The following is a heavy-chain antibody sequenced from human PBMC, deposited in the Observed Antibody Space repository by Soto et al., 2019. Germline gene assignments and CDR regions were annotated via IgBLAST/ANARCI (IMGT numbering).Heavy chain of an antibody. CDR1: GFTFSSYA. CDR3: ARSPSAVVTPYYFDY. Sequence: QVQLVESGGGVVQPGRSLRLSCAASGFTFSSYAIYWVRQAPGKGLEWVAIISYDGSNKYYADSVKGRFTISRDNSMNTLYLQMNSLRAEDTAVYYCARSPSAVVTPYYFDYWGQGILVSVSS. J-gene: IGHJ4*02. D-gene: IGHD2-21*02. V-gene: IGHV3-30*04. CDR2: ISYDGSNK.